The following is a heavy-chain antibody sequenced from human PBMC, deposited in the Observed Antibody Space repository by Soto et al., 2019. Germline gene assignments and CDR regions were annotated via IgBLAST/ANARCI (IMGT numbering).Heavy chain of an antibody. CDR2: IGTSSSYI. D-gene: IGHD4-17*01. J-gene: IGHJ6*02. V-gene: IGHV3-21*01. CDR1: GFTFSSYT. Sequence: LRLSCAASGFTFSSYTMNWVRQAPGRGLEWVSSIGTSSSYIYYADSVKGRFTISRDNAKNSLFLQMNSLRADDTAVYYCARDSVRDYLYYYYGMDVWGQGTTVTVSS. CDR3: ARDSVRDYLYYYYGMDV.